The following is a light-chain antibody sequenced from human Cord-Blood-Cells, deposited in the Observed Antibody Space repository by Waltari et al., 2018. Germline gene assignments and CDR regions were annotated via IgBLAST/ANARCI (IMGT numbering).Light chain of an antibody. CDR2: GKN. Sequence: SSELTQDPAVSVALGQTVRITCQVDSLRSYYASWYQQKPGQAPVLVMYGKNNRPSGNPDRFSGPSSGNTASLTITGAQAEDEADYYCNSRDSSGNHWVFGGGTKLTVL. V-gene: IGLV3-19*01. CDR1: SLRSYY. J-gene: IGLJ3*02. CDR3: NSRDSSGNHWV.